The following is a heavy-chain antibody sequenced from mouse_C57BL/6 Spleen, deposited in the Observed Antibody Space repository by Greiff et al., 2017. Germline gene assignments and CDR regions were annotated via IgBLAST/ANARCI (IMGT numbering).Heavy chain of an antibody. V-gene: IGHV1-26*01. J-gene: IGHJ2*01. Sequence: EVQLQQSGPELVKPGASVKISCTASGYTFTDYYMNWVKQSPGKSLEWIGDINPNNGGTSYHPKFKGKATLTVDKSSNTAYMELRSLTSEDSAVYYGAPGYYGSSYRYFDYWGQGTTLTVSS. D-gene: IGHD1-1*01. CDR3: APGYYGSSYRYFDY. CDR1: GYTFTDYY. CDR2: INPNNGGT.